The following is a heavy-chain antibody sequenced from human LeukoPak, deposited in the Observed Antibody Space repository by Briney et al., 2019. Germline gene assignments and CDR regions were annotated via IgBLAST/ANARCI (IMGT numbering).Heavy chain of an antibody. Sequence: ASVKVSCKASGYTFTGYYMHWVRQAPGQGLEWMGWINPNSGGTNYAQKFQGGVTMTRDTSISTAYMELSRLRSDDTAVYYCARDCSSSSGVCNWFDPWGQGTLVTVSS. CDR2: INPNSGGT. CDR3: ARDCSSSSGVCNWFDP. V-gene: IGHV1-2*02. CDR1: GYTFTGYY. J-gene: IGHJ5*02. D-gene: IGHD6-6*01.